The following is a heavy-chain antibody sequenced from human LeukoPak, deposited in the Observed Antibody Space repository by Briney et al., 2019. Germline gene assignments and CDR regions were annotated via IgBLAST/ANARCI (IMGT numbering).Heavy chain of an antibody. V-gene: IGHV3-23*01. J-gene: IGHJ6*03. CDR3: TSSSSRGIYYYYYYMDV. CDR1: GFTFSSYA. Sequence: PGGSLRLSCAAPGFTFSSYAMSWVRQAPGKGLEWVSAISGSGGSTYYADSVKGRFTISRDNSKNTLYLQMNSLRAEDTAVYYCTSSSSRGIYYYYYYMDVWGKGTTVTASS. CDR2: ISGSGGST. D-gene: IGHD6-6*01.